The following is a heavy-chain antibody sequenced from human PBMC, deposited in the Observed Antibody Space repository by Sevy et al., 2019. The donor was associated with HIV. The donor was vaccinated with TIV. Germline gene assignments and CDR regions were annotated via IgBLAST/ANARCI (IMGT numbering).Heavy chain of an antibody. V-gene: IGHV3-53*01. D-gene: IGHD6-13*01. CDR3: ARLDPHIAAARAMDV. Sequence: GGCLRLSCAASGFTVTNNYISWVRQAPGKGLDWIALSYSDDSRYFADSVRGRFTISRDSLKNTLYLQMNSLRAEDPAVHYCARLDPHIAAARAMDVWGQGTTVTVSS. CDR2: SYSDDSR. J-gene: IGHJ6*02. CDR1: GFTVTNNY.